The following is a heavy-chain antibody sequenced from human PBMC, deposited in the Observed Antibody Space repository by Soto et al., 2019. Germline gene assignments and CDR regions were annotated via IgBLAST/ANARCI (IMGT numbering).Heavy chain of an antibody. V-gene: IGHV3-23*01. D-gene: IGHD6-19*01. J-gene: IGHJ4*02. CDR2: ISGSGGST. CDR1: GFTFSSYA. CDR3: AKDHVEWGIAVAGTRSTNDY. Sequence: EVQLLESGGGLVQPGGSLRLSCAASGFTFSSYAMSWVRQAPGKGLEWVSAISGSGGSTYYADSVKGRFTISRDNSKNTLYLQMNSLRAEDTAVYYCAKDHVEWGIAVAGTRSTNDYWGQGTLVTVSS.